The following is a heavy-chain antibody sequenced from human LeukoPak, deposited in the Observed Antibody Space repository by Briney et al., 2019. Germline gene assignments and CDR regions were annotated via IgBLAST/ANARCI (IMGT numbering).Heavy chain of an antibody. CDR1: GYSFSNYW. CDR3: ARRDGYCSSTSCYADYYYGMDV. Sequence: GESLQISCQGFGYSFSNYWIGWVRQMPGKGLEWMGIIYPGDSDTTYSPSFQGQVTISADKSISTAYLQWSSLKASDTAMYYCARRDGYCSSTSCYADYYYGMDVWGQGTTVTVSS. D-gene: IGHD2-2*01. CDR2: IYPGDSDT. J-gene: IGHJ6*02. V-gene: IGHV5-51*01.